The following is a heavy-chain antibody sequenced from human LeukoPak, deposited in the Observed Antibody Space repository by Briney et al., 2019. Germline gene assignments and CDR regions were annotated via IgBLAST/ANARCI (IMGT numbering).Heavy chain of an antibody. D-gene: IGHD3-10*01. CDR3: ARVSGSGSYFSYYFDY. CDR2: ISYDGSNK. J-gene: IGHJ4*02. V-gene: IGHV3-30-3*01. CDR1: GYTFTAYY. Sequence: SCKASGYTFTAYYMHWVRQAPGKGLEWVAVISYDGSNKYYADSVKGRFTISRDNSKNTLYLQMNSLRAEDTAVYYCARVSGSGSYFSYYFDYWGQGTLVTVSS.